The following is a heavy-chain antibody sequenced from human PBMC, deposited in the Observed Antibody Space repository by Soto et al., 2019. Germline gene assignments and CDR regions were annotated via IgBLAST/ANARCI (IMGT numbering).Heavy chain of an antibody. V-gene: IGHV3-33*01. Sequence: HPGGSLRLSCAASGLIFSGHGMHWVRQAPGKGLQWVAVIRYDGSNIYYADSVKGRFTISRDNSKNTLYLQMNSLRAEDTAVYYCARDGVGATTFFGYFDYWGQGALVTVSS. CDR1: GLIFSGHG. CDR3: ARDGVGATTFFGYFDY. D-gene: IGHD1-26*01. CDR2: IRYDGSNI. J-gene: IGHJ4*02.